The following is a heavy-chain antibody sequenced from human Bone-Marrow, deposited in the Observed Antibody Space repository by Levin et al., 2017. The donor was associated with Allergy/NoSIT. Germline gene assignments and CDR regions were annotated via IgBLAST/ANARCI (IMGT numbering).Heavy chain of an antibody. D-gene: IGHD2-2*01. CDR2: ISYNGGNR. CDR3: ARGASAAYN. J-gene: IGHJ3*01. Sequence: LSLTCAASGFSFGDHAMQWVRQAPGKGLEWVAGISYNGGNRAYADFVKGRFTISRDNAKNVLYVQMDSLKAEDTALYYCARGASAAYNWGQGTMVTVS. V-gene: IGHV3-9*01. CDR1: GFSFGDHA.